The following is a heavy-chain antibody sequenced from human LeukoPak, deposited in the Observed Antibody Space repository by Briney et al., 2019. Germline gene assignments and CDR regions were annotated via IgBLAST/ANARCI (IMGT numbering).Heavy chain of an antibody. CDR2: ISYDGSNK. J-gene: IGHJ4*02. D-gene: IGHD2/OR15-2a*01. CDR1: GFTFSSYG. Sequence: GGSLRLSCAASGFTFSSYGMHWVRQAPGKGLEWVAVISYDGSNKYYADSVKGRFTISRDNSRNTLCLQMNSLRAEDTAVYYCARDGGAETPFLDYWGQGTLVTVSS. V-gene: IGHV3-30*03. CDR3: ARDGGAETPFLDY.